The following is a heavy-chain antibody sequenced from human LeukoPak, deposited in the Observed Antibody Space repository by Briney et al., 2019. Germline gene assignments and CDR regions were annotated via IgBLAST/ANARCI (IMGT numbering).Heavy chain of an antibody. Sequence: GGSLRLSCAASGFTFSSYGMHWVRQAPGKGLEWVAFIRYDGSNKYYADSVKGRFTISRDNSKNTLYLQMNSLRAEDTAVYYCAKGPERYCSSTSCYPDYWGQGTLVTVSS. V-gene: IGHV3-30*02. J-gene: IGHJ4*02. CDR3: AKGPERYCSSTSCYPDY. D-gene: IGHD2-2*01. CDR1: GFTFSSYG. CDR2: IRYDGSNK.